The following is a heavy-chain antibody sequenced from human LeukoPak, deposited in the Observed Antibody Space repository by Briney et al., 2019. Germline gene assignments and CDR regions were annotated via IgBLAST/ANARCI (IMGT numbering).Heavy chain of an antibody. D-gene: IGHD2-21*02. V-gene: IGHV3-23*01. J-gene: IGHJ3*01. CDR1: GFDFSAYA. CDR2: VSGSGYRR. CDR3: AKGGAALTDAPHGDVVTTTLDGFDL. Sequence: PGGSLRLSCAASGFDFSAYAMTWVRQAPGKGLEWVSTVSGSGYRRYYADSVKGRFTVSRDNAKKTIFVQMHGLRAEDTAKYYCAKGGAALTDAPHGDVVTTTLDGFDLWGQGAMVTVSS.